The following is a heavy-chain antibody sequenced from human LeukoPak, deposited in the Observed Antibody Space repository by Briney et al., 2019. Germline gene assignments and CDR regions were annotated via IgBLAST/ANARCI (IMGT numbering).Heavy chain of an antibody. CDR1: GFTFNTYW. Sequence: GSLRLSCVASGFTFNTYWMRWVRQAPGKGLEWVANIKQDGSEKYYVDSVKGRFTISRDNSKNTLYLQMNSLRAEDTAVYYCAKALYSSGWPDFDYWGQGTLVTVSS. D-gene: IGHD6-19*01. V-gene: IGHV3-7*03. J-gene: IGHJ4*02. CDR2: IKQDGSEK. CDR3: AKALYSSGWPDFDY.